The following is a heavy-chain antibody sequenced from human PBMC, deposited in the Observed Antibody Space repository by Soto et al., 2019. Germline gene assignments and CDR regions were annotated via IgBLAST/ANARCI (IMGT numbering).Heavy chain of an antibody. Sequence: EVQLLESGGDLVKPGGSLRLSCAASGFTFSHYAMNWVRQAPGKGLEWVSSISGSGDSTFYADSVKGRFTISRDNSKNTLYLQINSLRAEDTATYYCAKSYNVVVRAAMWFDYWGQGTLVTVSS. CDR2: ISGSGDST. V-gene: IGHV3-23*01. CDR3: AKSYNVVVRAAMWFDY. D-gene: IGHD2-2*01. CDR1: GFTFSHYA. J-gene: IGHJ4*02.